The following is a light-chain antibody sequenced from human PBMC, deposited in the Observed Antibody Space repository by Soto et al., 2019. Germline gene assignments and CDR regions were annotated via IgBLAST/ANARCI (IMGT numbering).Light chain of an antibody. V-gene: IGKV3-15*01. CDR2: GTS. Sequence: EIVMTQSPATLSVCQGERATLSCRASQSVSSNLAWYQQKPGQAPRLLIYGTSTRATDIPARFSGTGSGTEFTLTISSLQSEDFAVYYCQQYNNWPPYTFGQGTKLEIK. J-gene: IGKJ2*01. CDR1: QSVSSN. CDR3: QQYNNWPPYT.